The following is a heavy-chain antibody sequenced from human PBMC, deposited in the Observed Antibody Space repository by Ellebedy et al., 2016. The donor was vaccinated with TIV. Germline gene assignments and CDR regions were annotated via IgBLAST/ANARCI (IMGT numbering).Heavy chain of an antibody. Sequence: GESLKISCAASGFTFSHYWMNWVRQAPGKGLEWVAFINPDGSKKYYVDSVKGRFTISRDSAKNSLYLQMNTLGGEDTAVYYCAKDLHYWSAADHWGQGTLVTVSS. CDR1: GFTFSHYW. J-gene: IGHJ4*02. CDR2: INPDGSKK. D-gene: IGHD3-3*02. V-gene: IGHV3-7*01. CDR3: AKDLHYWSAADH.